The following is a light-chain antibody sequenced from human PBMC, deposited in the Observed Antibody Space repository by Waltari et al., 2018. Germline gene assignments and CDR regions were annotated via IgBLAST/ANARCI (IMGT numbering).Light chain of an antibody. Sequence: EVVLTQSPGALSVSPGESATLSCRASRNVGSSLAWYQQTPGQAPRLLVYDAKNRATDVPARFSGSGYGTQFTLTISSLQSEDFGVYYCQQRGNWPSGYTFGQGTKLEIK. CDR3: QQRGNWPSGYT. J-gene: IGKJ2*01. CDR2: DAK. V-gene: IGKV3-15*01. CDR1: RNVGSS.